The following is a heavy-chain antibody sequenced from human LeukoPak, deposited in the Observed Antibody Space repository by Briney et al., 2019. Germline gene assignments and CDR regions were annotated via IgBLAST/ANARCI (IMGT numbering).Heavy chain of an antibody. CDR2: IWYDGSNK. CDR3: AKHDSSGYYVLDY. CDR1: GFTFSSYG. D-gene: IGHD3-22*01. Sequence: GRSLRLSCAASGFTFSSYGMHWVRQAPGKGLEWVAVIWYDGSNKYYADSVKGRFTISRDNSKNTLYLQMNSLRSEDTAVYYCAKHDSSGYYVLDYWGQGTLVTVSS. V-gene: IGHV3-33*06. J-gene: IGHJ4*02.